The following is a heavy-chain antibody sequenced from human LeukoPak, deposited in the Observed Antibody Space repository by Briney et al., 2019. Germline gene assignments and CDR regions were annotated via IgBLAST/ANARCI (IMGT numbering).Heavy chain of an antibody. V-gene: IGHV3-21*01. D-gene: IGHD1-7*01. J-gene: IGHJ4*02. Sequence: PGGSLRLSCAASGFTFSSYRMNWVRQAPGKGLEWVSSISSSSSYIYYADSVKGRFTISRDNAKNSLFLQMNSLRAEDTAVYYCARGQENYGYTFDYWGQGTLVTVSS. CDR2: ISSSSSYI. CDR1: GFTFSSYR. CDR3: ARGQENYGYTFDY.